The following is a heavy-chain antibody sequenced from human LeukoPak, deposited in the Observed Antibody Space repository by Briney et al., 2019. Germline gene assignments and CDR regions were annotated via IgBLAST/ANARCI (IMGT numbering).Heavy chain of an antibody. CDR2: ISYDGSNK. Sequence: GGSLRLSCAASGFTFSSYEMNWVRQAPGKGLEWVAVISYDGSNKYYADSVKGRFTISRDNSKNTLYLQMNSLRAEDTAVYYCARAFHYDSSGYYSHYYYYMDVWGKGTTVTVSS. CDR3: ARAFHYDSSGYYSHYYYYMDV. V-gene: IGHV3-30*04. CDR1: GFTFSSYE. J-gene: IGHJ6*03. D-gene: IGHD3-22*01.